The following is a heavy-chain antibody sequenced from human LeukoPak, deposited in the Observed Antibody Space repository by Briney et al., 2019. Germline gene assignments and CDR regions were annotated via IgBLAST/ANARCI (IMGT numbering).Heavy chain of an antibody. CDR1: GFTVSSDY. D-gene: IGHD3-3*01. J-gene: IGHJ4*02. CDR3: AKDYDFWSGSRFDY. V-gene: IGHV3-53*01. CDR2: IYSGGST. Sequence: PGGSLRLSCAASGFTVSSDYMSWVRQAPGKGLEWVSVIYSGGSTYYADSVKGRFTISRDNSKNTLYLQMNSLRAEDTAVYYCAKDYDFWSGSRFDYWGQGTLVTVSS.